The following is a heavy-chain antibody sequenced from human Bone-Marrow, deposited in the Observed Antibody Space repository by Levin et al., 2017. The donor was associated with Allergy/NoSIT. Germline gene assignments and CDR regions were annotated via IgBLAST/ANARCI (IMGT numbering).Heavy chain of an antibody. J-gene: IGHJ6*02. CDR3: ARSMGRSYYFYYYALDV. V-gene: IGHV5-51*01. CDR1: GFDFTNDW. D-gene: IGHD1-26*01. Sequence: ESLKISCKASGFDFTNDWIAWVRQMPGKGLELMGLVYPADSDTRYSPSFQGHVTISADKSIRTAYLQWSSLKASDTAVYYCARSMGRSYYFYYYALDVWGQGTTVTVSS. CDR2: VYPADSDT.